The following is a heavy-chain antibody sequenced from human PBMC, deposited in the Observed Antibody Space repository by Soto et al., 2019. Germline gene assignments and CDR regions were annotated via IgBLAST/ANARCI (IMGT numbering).Heavy chain of an antibody. J-gene: IGHJ5*02. V-gene: IGHV4-61*01. CDR3: ATSSPGDYVWLDP. D-gene: IGHD4-17*01. CDR2: IYYSGST. CDR1: GGSVSSGSYY. Sequence: KPSETLSLTCTVSGGSVSSGSYYWSWIRQPPGKGLEWIGYIYYSGSTNYNPSLKSRVTISVDTPKNQFSLKLSSVTAADTAVYYCATSSPGDYVWLDPWGQGTLVTVYS.